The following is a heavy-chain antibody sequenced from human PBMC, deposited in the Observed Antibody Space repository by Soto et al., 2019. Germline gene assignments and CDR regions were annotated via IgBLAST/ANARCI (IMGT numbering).Heavy chain of an antibody. V-gene: IGHV4-61*01. CDR1: GGSVSRGSYY. D-gene: IGHD5-18*01. CDR3: ARVDTAMVTIPYGMDV. J-gene: IGHJ6*02. CDR2: IYYSGST. Sequence: SATLSLTCTVSGGSVSRGSYYWSWIRQPPGKGLEWIRYIYYSGSTNYNPSLKSRVTISVDTSTNQFSLKMSSVTAADTAVYYCARVDTAMVTIPYGMDVWGQGTTVT.